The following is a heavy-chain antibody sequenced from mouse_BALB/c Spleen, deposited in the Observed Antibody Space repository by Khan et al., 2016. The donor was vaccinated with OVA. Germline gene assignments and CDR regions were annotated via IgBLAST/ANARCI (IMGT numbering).Heavy chain of an antibody. CDR1: GHTFTNFG. V-gene: IGHV9-3-1*01. J-gene: IGHJ4*01. Sequence: QIQLVQSGPELKKPGETVKISCKASGHTFTNFGMNWVKQAPGKGLKWMGWINTYTGEPKYADDFNGRFAFSLEASASTPYLQINNLTNEDTATYFCARPPYFSYAMDNWGEGTSVTVSS. CDR3: ARPPYFSYAMDN. CDR2: INTYTGEP. D-gene: IGHD2-10*01.